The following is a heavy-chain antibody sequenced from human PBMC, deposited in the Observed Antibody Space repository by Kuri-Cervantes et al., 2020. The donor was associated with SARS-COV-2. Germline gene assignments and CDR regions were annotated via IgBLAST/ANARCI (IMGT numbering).Heavy chain of an antibody. D-gene: IGHD2-2*01. CDR2: ISGSGGST. J-gene: IGHJ1*01. CDR1: GFTFSSYA. CDR3: AKVYGDIVVVPAAKYFQH. V-gene: IGHV3-23*01. Sequence: GESLKISCAASGFTFSSYAMSWVRQAPGKGLEWVSAISGSGGSTYYADSVKGLFTISRDNSKNTLYLQMNSLRAEDTAVYYCAKVYGDIVVVPAAKYFQHWGQGTLVTVSS.